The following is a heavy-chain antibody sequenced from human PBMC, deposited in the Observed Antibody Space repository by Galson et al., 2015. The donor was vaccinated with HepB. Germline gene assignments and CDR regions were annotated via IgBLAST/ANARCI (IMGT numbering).Heavy chain of an antibody. CDR2: IYYSGST. J-gene: IGHJ3*02. V-gene: IGHV4-31*03. Sequence: TLSLTCTVSGGSISSGGYYWSWIRQHPGKGLEWIGYIYYSGSTYYNPSLKSRVTISVDTSKNQFSLKLSSVTAADTAVYYCARDQGITMTRGAAFDIWGQGTMVTVSS. CDR3: ARDQGITMTRGAAFDI. CDR1: GGSISSGGYY. D-gene: IGHD3-22*01.